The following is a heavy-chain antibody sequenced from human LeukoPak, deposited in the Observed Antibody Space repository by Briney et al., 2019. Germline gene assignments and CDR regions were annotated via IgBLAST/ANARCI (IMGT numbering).Heavy chain of an antibody. Sequence: GSLLLSCAASGFPFSSYGIHWVRQAPGKGLEWVANIKQDGSEKYYVDSVKGRSTISRDNVKNSLYLQMNSLRAEDTAVYYCASVGFWSGYYRLDTWFDPWGQGTLVTVSS. V-gene: IGHV3-7*01. CDR1: GFPFSSYG. CDR2: IKQDGSEK. CDR3: ASVGFWSGYYRLDTWFDP. J-gene: IGHJ5*02. D-gene: IGHD3-3*01.